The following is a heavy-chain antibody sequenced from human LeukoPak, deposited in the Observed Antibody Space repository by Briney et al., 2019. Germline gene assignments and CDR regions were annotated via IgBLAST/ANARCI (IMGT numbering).Heavy chain of an antibody. D-gene: IGHD3-22*01. V-gene: IGHV1-18*01. CDR1: GYTFSDFG. Sequence: ASVKVSCKASGYTFSDFGISWVRQAPGQGLEWMGWISTYNGNANYAQKLQGRVAINTDTSTSTAYMELRSLRSDDTAVYYCARDCDRSGYYCYWGQGTLVTVSS. CDR2: ISTYNGNA. J-gene: IGHJ4*02. CDR3: ARDCDRSGYYCY.